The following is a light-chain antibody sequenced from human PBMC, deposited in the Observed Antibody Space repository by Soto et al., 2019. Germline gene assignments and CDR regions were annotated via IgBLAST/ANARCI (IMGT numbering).Light chain of an antibody. CDR1: QSVSSSY. Sequence: EIVLTQSPGTLSLSPGERATLSCRASQSVSSSYLAWYQQKLGQAPRLLIYGASSRATGIPDRFGGSGSGTDFTLTISRLEPEDFAVYYCQQYGSSPRTFGQGTKVEIK. CDR3: QQYGSSPRT. J-gene: IGKJ1*01. V-gene: IGKV3-20*01. CDR2: GAS.